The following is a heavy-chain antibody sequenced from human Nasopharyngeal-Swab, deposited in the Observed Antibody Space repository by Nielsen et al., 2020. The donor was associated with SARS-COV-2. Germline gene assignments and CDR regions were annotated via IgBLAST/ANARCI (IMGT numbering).Heavy chain of an antibody. CDR2: INHTGNT. V-gene: IGHV4-34*01. Sequence: WIRQPPGKGLEWIGEINHTGNTNYNPSLKSRVTISVGSSKNHFSLKLDTVTAADTAVYYCAREDYGYPDYWGQGTLVTVSS. D-gene: IGHD3-16*01. J-gene: IGHJ4*02. CDR3: AREDYGYPDY.